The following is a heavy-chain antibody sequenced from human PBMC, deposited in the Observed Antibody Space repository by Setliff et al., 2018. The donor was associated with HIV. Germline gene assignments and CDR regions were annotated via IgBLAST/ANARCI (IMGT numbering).Heavy chain of an antibody. J-gene: IGHJ3*02. V-gene: IGHV4-34*01. Sequence: PSETLSLTCDVYGGSFRGYYWRWIRQSPGKGLEWIAEINDSGTTTSNPSLKSRVTISLDTHKNQFSLKLNSVTAADTAVYYCARSKWTRFGGALTQLWPQRGAFDIWGQGTKVTVSS. CDR2: INDSGTT. CDR3: ARSKWTRFGGALTQLWPQRGAFDI. D-gene: IGHD5-18*01. CDR1: GGSFRGYY.